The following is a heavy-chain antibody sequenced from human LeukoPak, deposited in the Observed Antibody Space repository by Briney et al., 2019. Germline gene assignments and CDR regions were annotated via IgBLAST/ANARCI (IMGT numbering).Heavy chain of an antibody. V-gene: IGHV1-18*01. D-gene: IGHD3-22*01. CDR3: AREGYDSSGYYSSYYYYYMDV. CDR2: ISAYNGNT. Sequence: GASVKVSCKASGYTFTSYGISWVRQAPGQGLEWMGWISAYNGNTNYAQKLQGRVTMTTDTSTSTAYMELRSLRSDDTAVYYCAREGYDSSGYYSSYYYYYMDVWGKGTTVTVSS. J-gene: IGHJ6*03. CDR1: GYTFTSYG.